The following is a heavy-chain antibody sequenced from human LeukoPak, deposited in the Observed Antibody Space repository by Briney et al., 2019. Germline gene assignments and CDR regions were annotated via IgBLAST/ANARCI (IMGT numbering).Heavy chain of an antibody. CDR3: ARDYMILGQWKD. D-gene: IGHD3/OR15-3a*01. J-gene: IGHJ4*02. CDR1: GFTFSSYW. CDR2: INSDGSST. V-gene: IGHV3-74*01. Sequence: GGSLRLSCAASGFTFSSYWMHWVRQAPGKGLVWVSRINSDGSSTSYADSVKGRFTISRDNAKNSLYLQMNSLRAEDTAVYYCARDYMILGQWKDWGQGTLVTVSS.